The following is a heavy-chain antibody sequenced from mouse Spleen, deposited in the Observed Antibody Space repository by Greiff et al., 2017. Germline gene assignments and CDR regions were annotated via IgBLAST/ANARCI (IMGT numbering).Heavy chain of an antibody. CDR3: TRGSNYCFDY. V-gene: IGHV1-15*01. CDR2: IDPETGGT. Sequence: QVQLQQSGAELVRPGASVTLSCKASGYTFTDYEMHWVKQTPVHGLEWIGAIDPETGGTAYNQKFKGKAILTADKSSSTAYMELRSLTSEDSAVYYCTRGSNYCFDYWGQGTTLAVSS. CDR1: GYTFTDYE. J-gene: IGHJ2*01. D-gene: IGHD2-5*01.